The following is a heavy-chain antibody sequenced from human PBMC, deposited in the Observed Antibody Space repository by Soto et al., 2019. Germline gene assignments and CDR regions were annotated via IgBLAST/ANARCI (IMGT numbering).Heavy chain of an antibody. J-gene: IGHJ4*02. CDR3: AKSSSGWYLFHY. V-gene: IGHV3-23*01. CDR1: GFTFSSYA. CDR2: ISGSGGST. D-gene: IGHD6-19*01. Sequence: SLRLSCTASGFTFSSYAMSWVRQAPGKGLEWVSAISGSGGSTLYADSVKGRFTISRDNSKNTLYLQMNSLRAEDTAVYYCAKSSSGWYLFHYWGQGTLVTVSS.